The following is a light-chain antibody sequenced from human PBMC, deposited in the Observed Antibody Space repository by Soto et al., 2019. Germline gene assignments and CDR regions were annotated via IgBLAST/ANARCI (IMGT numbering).Light chain of an antibody. Sequence: HSVLTQPPSASGTPGQRVTISCSGSSSNIGSNTVNWYQQLPGTAPKLLIYSNNQQPSGVPDRFSGSKSGTSTSLAISGLQSEDEADYYCAAWDDSLNAYVFGTGTKVAVL. J-gene: IGLJ1*01. CDR3: AAWDDSLNAYV. CDR1: SSNIGSNT. V-gene: IGLV1-44*01. CDR2: SNN.